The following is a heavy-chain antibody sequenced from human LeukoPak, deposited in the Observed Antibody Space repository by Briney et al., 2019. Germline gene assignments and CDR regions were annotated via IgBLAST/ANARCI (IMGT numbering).Heavy chain of an antibody. Sequence: SETLSLTCAVFGGSISSNNWWSWVRQPPGKGLEWIGSMYYSGSTYYNPSLKSRVTISVDTSKNQFSLKLRSVTAAHTAVYYCAREWKWLLSIPNWLDPWGQGTLVTVSS. J-gene: IGHJ5*02. D-gene: IGHD3-3*01. V-gene: IGHV4-4*02. CDR3: AREWKWLLSIPNWLDP. CDR1: GGSISSNNW. CDR2: MYYSGST.